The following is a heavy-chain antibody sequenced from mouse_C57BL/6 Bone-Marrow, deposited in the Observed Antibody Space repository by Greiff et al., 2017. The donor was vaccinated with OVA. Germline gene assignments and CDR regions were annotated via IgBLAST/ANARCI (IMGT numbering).Heavy chain of an antibody. V-gene: IGHV1-69*01. Sequence: QVQLQQPGAELVMPGASVKLSCKASGYTFTSYWMHWVKQRPGQGLEWIGEIDPSDSYTNYNQKFKGKSTLTVDKSSSTAYMQLSSLTSEDSAVYYCARDWAYAMDYWGQGNSVTVSS. CDR1: GYTFTSYW. J-gene: IGHJ4*01. CDR3: ARDWAYAMDY. D-gene: IGHD4-1*01. CDR2: IDPSDSYT.